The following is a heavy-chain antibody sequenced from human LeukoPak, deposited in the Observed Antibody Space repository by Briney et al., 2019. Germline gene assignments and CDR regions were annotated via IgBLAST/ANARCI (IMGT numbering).Heavy chain of an antibody. CDR2: INHSGST. CDR1: GGSFSGYY. J-gene: IGHJ5*02. V-gene: IGHV4-34*01. D-gene: IGHD3-22*01. CDR3: ARGRLSSGHYHRPGGFDP. Sequence: SETLSLTCAVYGGSFSGYYWIWIRQPPGKGLEWIGEINHSGSTSYNPSLKSRVTISVDTSKNQFSLELSSVTAADTAVYYCARGRLSSGHYHRPGGFDPWGQGTLVTVSS.